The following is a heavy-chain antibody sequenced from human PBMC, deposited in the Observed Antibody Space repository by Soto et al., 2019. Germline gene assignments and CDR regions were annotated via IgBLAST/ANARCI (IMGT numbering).Heavy chain of an antibody. CDR2: ISGSGGST. J-gene: IGHJ4*02. Sequence: GGSLRLSCVASGFTFSSYAMSWVRQAPGKGLEWVSAISGSGGSTYYADSVKGRFTISRDNSKNTLYLQMNSLRVEDTAVYYCAKVQMTTVKTVNDYWGQGTLVTVSS. D-gene: IGHD4-17*01. CDR1: GFTFSSYA. CDR3: AKVQMTTVKTVNDY. V-gene: IGHV3-23*01.